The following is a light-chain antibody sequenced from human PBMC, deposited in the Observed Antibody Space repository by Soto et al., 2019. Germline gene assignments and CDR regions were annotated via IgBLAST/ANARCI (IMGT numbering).Light chain of an antibody. CDR3: QQYSPFSPTT. Sequence: DFQMTQSPSTLSASVGDRVTITCRASQSVDSWLAWYQQKPGKAPKVLIYKASTLESGVPSRFSGSGSGTEFTLTITNVQPEDVATYHCQQYSPFSPTTFGQVTRVEIK. J-gene: IGKJ2*01. V-gene: IGKV1-5*03. CDR2: KAS. CDR1: QSVDSW.